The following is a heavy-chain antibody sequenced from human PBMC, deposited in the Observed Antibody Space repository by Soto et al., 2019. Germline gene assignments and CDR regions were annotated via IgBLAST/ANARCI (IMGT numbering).Heavy chain of an antibody. CDR2: ISSDGTSD. J-gene: IGHJ3*01. CDR1: GFIFIKDA. CDR3: ARDLRHGGSYYSGRAGAFDV. Sequence: QVKLVESGGGVVEPGRSLRLYCAASGFIFIKDAVHWVLQAPGKGLEWVAIISSDGTSDYYADSAKGRFTISRDNSDMALYLQMNSLIGEDTAIYYCARDLRHGGSYYSGRAGAFDVWGQGTVVTVSS. D-gene: IGHD3-22*01. V-gene: IGHV3-30-3*01.